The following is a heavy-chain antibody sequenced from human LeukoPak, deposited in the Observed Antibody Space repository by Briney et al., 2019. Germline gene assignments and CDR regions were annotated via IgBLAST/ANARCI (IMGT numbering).Heavy chain of an antibody. CDR3: ASVPDPELLNAHGGMVRGVSNWFDP. D-gene: IGHD3-10*01. CDR1: GYTFTSCG. V-gene: IGHV1-18*01. CDR2: FSAYSGDT. J-gene: IGHJ5*02. Sequence: GASVKLSCKASGYTFTSCGISWVRQAPGQGLGWMGWFSAYSGDTNYSQKLQGRVSMTTDTSTSTAYMELRSVRSDDTAVYYCASVPDPELLNAHGGMVRGVSNWFDPWGQGTLVTVSS.